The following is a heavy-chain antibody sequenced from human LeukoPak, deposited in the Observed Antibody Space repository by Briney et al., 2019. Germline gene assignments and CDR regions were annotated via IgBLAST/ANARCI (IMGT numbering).Heavy chain of an antibody. V-gene: IGHV1-24*01. CDR2: FDPEDGET. CDR1: GYTLTELS. J-gene: IGHJ6*02. CDR3: ATAVPAAISYYYYGMDV. D-gene: IGHD2-2*01. Sequence: ASVKVSCKVSGYTLTELSMHWVRQAPGKGLEWMEGFDPEDGETIYAQKFQGRVTMTEDTSTDTAYMELSSLRSEDTAVYYCATAVPAAISYYYYGMDVWGQGTTVTVSS.